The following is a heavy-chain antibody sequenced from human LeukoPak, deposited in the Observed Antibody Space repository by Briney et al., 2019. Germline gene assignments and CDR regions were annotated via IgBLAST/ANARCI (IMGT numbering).Heavy chain of an antibody. Sequence: GGSLRLSCAASGFTFSSFAMTWVRQAPGKGLEWVAGISGSGGSTNYADSVKGRFTISRDNPKNTLYLQMNSLRAEDTAVYFCAERGVVIRVILVGFHREAYYFDSWGQGALVTVSS. CDR1: GFTFSSFA. CDR3: AERGVVIRVILVGFHREAYYFDS. V-gene: IGHV3-23*01. D-gene: IGHD3-22*01. J-gene: IGHJ4*02. CDR2: ISGSGGST.